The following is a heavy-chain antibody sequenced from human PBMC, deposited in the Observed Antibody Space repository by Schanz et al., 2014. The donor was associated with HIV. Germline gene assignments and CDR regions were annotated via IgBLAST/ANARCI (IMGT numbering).Heavy chain of an antibody. V-gene: IGHV3-23*01. Sequence: VQLLESGGGLVQPGGSLRLSCAASGFPFSNYAMSWVRQAPGKGLEWVSGISSSGGGTFYADSVKGRFTVSRDHFKSTLYLQMNSLTADDTAVYYCAKLEMATMAHYXAMDVWGQGTTVTVSS. D-gene: IGHD2-8*01. CDR3: AKLEMATMAHYXAMDV. J-gene: IGHJ6*02. CDR1: GFPFSNYA. CDR2: ISSSGGGT.